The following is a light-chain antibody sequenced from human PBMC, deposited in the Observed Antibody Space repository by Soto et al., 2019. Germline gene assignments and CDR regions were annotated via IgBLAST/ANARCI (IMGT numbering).Light chain of an antibody. CDR2: QAS. Sequence: DIQMTQSPSTLSASVGDRVTIPCRASQSISGWLAWYQQKPGKAPKLLVYQASILEDGVPSRFSGSGSGTEFTLTISSLQPDDFASYYCQEYNSYWAFGPGTKVEMK. V-gene: IGKV1-5*03. CDR3: QEYNSYWA. CDR1: QSISGW. J-gene: IGKJ1*01.